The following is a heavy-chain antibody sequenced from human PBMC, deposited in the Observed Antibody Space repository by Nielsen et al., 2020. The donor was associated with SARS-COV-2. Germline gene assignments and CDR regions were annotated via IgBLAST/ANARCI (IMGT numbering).Heavy chain of an antibody. CDR3: AKEGSSTFGEWGYFDY. CDR1: GFTFSSYG. Sequence: GGSLRLSCAASGFTFSSYGMHWVRQAPGKGLEWVAVIWYDGSSKYYADSVKGRFTISRDNSKNTLYLQMNSLRAEDTAVYYCAKEGSSTFGEWGYFDYWGQGTLVTVSS. CDR2: IWYDGSSK. J-gene: IGHJ4*02. D-gene: IGHD3-16*01. V-gene: IGHV3-33*06.